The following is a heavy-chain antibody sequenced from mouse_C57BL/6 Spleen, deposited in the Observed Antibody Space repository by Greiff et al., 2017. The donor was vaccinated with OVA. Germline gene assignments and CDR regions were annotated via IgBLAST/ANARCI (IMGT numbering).Heavy chain of an antibody. CDR2: IDPETGGT. D-gene: IGHD2-4*01. CDR1: GYTFTDYE. CDR3: TRRNDYGGYFDY. V-gene: IGHV1-15*01. J-gene: IGHJ2*01. Sequence: VKLQQSGAELVRPGASVTLSCKASGYTFTDYEMHWVKQTPVHGLEWIGAIDPETGGTAYNQKFKGKAILTADKSSSTAYMELRSLTSEDSAVYYCTRRNDYGGYFDYWGQGTTLTVSS.